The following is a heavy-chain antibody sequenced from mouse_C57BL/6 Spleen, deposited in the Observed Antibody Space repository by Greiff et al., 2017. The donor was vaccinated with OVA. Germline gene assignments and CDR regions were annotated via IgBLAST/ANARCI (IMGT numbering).Heavy chain of an antibody. J-gene: IGHJ3*01. CDR1: GYTFTDYE. V-gene: IGHV1-15*01. D-gene: IGHD2-10*01. Sequence: QVQLQQSGAELVRPGASVTLSCKASGYTFTDYEMHWVKQTPVHGLEWIGAIDPETGGTAYNQKFKGKAILTADKSSSTAYMELRSLTSEASAVYYRTRSPYPRPCLNWGQGTLVTGSA. CDR3: TRSPYPRPCLN. CDR2: IDPETGGT.